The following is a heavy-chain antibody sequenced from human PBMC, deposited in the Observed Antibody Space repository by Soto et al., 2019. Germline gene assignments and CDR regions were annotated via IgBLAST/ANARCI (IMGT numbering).Heavy chain of an antibody. D-gene: IGHD6-13*01. CDR2: LYFNGGT. CDR3: ARGISKYSSWYEPHTWFDA. V-gene: IGHV4-30-4*01. Sequence: QVQLQESGPGLVKPSQTLSLTCHVSGGPINSPDYYWTWIRQSPGKGLGWIGYLYFNGGTQYNPSLRTPISMSLDTSKKHFSLKMRSVTGADTAVYYCARGISKYSSWYEPHTWFDAWGQGALVTVSS. CDR1: GGPINSPDYY. J-gene: IGHJ5*02.